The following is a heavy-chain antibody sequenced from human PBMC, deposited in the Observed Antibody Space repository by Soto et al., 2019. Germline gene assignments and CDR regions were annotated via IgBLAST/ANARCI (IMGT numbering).Heavy chain of an antibody. CDR1: GLTFRNDW. Sequence: GGSLRLSCAGSGLTFRNDWLSWVRQAPGKGLEWVANINQDGGERYYVDSVRGRFTISRDNVENSLYLQLNSLRPEDTAVYYCAVYGCGVSAAAYWGQGTLVTVSA. V-gene: IGHV3-7*03. CDR3: AVYGCGVSAAAY. D-gene: IGHD4-17*01. CDR2: INQDGGER. J-gene: IGHJ4*02.